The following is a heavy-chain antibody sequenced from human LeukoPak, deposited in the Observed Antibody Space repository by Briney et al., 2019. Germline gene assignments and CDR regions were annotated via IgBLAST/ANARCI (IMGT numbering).Heavy chain of an antibody. Sequence: SETLSLTCTVSGGSISSSNYYWGWIRQPPGRGLEWIGSIFYNGSTYYNPSLKSRVSISSDTSRSQFSVKLSSVTAADTAVYYCARQEVEMGTPIDSWGQGTLVTVSS. CDR3: ARQEVEMGTPIDS. CDR1: GGSISSSNYY. CDR2: IFYNGST. J-gene: IGHJ4*02. V-gene: IGHV4-39*01. D-gene: IGHD5-24*01.